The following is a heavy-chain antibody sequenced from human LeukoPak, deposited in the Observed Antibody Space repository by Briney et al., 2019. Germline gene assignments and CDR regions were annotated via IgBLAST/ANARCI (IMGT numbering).Heavy chain of an antibody. J-gene: IGHJ4*02. CDR2: ISGSGGGT. V-gene: IGHV3-23*01. CDR3: ARVGSSSLDY. Sequence: GGSLRLSCGASGFTFSTYGMNWVRQAPGKGLEWVSAISGSGGGTFYTHSVKGRFTISRDNAKNTLYLQMNSLRAEDTAVYYCARVGSSSLDYWGQGTLVTVSS. CDR1: GFTFSTYG. D-gene: IGHD6-6*01.